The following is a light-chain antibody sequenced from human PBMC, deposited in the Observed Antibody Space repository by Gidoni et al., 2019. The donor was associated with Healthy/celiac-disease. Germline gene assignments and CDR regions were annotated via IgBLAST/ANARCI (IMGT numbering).Light chain of an antibody. CDR2: LGS. CDR3: MQALQTPKT. CDR1: QGLLHSIGYNY. Sequence: DIVMTQSPLSLSVTPGEPASISCRSSQGLLHSIGYNYLDWYLQKPGQSPQLLIYLGSNRASGVPDRFSGSGSGTDFTLKISRVEAEDVGVYYCMQALQTPKTFGQGTKVEIK. V-gene: IGKV2-28*01. J-gene: IGKJ1*01.